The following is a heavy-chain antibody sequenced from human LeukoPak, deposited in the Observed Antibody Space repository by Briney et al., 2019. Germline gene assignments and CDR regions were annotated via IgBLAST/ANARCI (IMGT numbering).Heavy chain of an antibody. CDR2: ISSSSSYI. D-gene: IGHD4-11*01. J-gene: IGHJ6*02. CDR1: GFTFSSYS. CDR3: ARVTTGDYYYYYGMDV. V-gene: IGHV3-21*01. Sequence: GGPLTLSCAASGFTFSSYSMNWVRQAPGKGLEWVSSISSSSSYIYYADSVKGRFTISRDNAKNSLYLQMNSLRAEDTAVYYCARVTTGDYYYYYGMDVWGQGTTVTVSS.